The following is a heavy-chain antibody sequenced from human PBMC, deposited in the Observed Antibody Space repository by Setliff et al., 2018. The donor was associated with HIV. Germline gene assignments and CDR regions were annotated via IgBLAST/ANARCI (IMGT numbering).Heavy chain of an antibody. CDR1: GFTFSSYA. V-gene: IGHV3-23*01. CDR2: ISGSGGST. D-gene: IGHD5-12*01. Sequence: HPGGSLRLSCAASGFTFSSYAMSWVRQAPGKGLEWVSAISGSGGSTYYADSVKGRFTISRDNSKNTLYLQMNSLRAEDTAVYHCAKDPRAAVATICDYWGQGTLVTVSS. CDR3: AKDPRAAVATICDY. J-gene: IGHJ4*02.